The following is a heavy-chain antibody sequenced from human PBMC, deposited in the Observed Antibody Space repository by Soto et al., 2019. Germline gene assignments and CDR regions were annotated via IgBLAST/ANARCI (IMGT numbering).Heavy chain of an antibody. D-gene: IGHD2-2*01. CDR1: GGSISSGGYY. J-gene: IGHJ5*02. Sequence: SETLSLTCTVSGGSISSGGYYWSWIRQHPGKGLEWIGNIYYSGSTYYNPSLKSRVTISVDTSKNQFSLKLSSVTAADTAVYYCARQIYCSSTSCNWFDPWGQGTLVTVSS. CDR2: IYYSGST. CDR3: ARQIYCSSTSCNWFDP. V-gene: IGHV4-31*03.